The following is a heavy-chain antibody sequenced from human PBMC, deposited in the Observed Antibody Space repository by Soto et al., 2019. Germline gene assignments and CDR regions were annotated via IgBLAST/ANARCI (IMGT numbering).Heavy chain of an antibody. Sequence: GGSLRLSCSASEFTFSNYAMHWVRQAPGKGLDYVSAVSSNGGSIYYADSVKGRFTISRDNSRNTLYLQMNSLRADDTAVYYCARDEISPSDYYDSSGLYWYFDLWGRGTLVTVSS. CDR2: VSSNGGSI. D-gene: IGHD3-22*01. V-gene: IGHV3-64*04. J-gene: IGHJ2*01. CDR1: EFTFSNYA. CDR3: ARDEISPSDYYDSSGLYWYFDL.